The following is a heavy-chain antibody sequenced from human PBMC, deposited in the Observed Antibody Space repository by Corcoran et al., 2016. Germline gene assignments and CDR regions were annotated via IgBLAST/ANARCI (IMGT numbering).Heavy chain of an antibody. CDR2: IDWDDDK. Sequence: QVTLRESGPALVKPTQTLTLTCTFSGFSLSTIGMCVSWIRQPPGKALEWLALIDWDDDKYYSTSLKTRLTISKDTSKNQVVLTMPNMDPVDTATYYWARRRCGEPDDAFDIGGQGTMVTVSS. D-gene: IGHD3-10*01. CDR3: ARRRCGEPDDAFDI. V-gene: IGHV2-70*01. J-gene: IGHJ3*02. CDR1: GFSLSTIGMC.